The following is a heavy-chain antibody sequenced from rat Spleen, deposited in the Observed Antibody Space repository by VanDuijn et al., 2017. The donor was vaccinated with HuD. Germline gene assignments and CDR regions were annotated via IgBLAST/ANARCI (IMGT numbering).Heavy chain of an antibody. D-gene: IGHD1-9*01. V-gene: IGHV5-29*01. Sequence: EVQLVESGGGLVRPERSLKLSCAASGFTFSDYGMAWVRQAPTKGLEWVTTISYGDNSGHSSTYYRDSVKGRFTISRDNAKSTLSLQMDSLRSEDTATYYCARRHYGYTDYFDSWGQGVMVTVSS. CDR2: ISYGDNSGHSST. J-gene: IGHJ2*01. CDR1: GFTFSDYG. CDR3: ARRHYGYTDYFDS.